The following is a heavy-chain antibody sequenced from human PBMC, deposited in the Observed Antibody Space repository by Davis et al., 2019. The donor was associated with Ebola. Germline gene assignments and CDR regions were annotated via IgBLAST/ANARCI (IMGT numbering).Heavy chain of an antibody. CDR2: MLYDGSNG. J-gene: IGHJ4*02. Sequence: PGGSLRLSCAASGFPISSYSFPWVRQAPGKGLEWVAVMLYDGSNGYYADSVKGRFTISRDNSKNTLYLQMNSMRAEDTAVYYCARGALWGYGSDFDYWGQGTLVTVSS. D-gene: IGHD5-12*01. CDR1: GFPISSYS. V-gene: IGHV3-30*03. CDR3: ARGALWGYGSDFDY.